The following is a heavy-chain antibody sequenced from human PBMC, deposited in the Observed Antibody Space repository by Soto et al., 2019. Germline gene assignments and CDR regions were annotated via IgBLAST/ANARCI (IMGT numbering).Heavy chain of an antibody. D-gene: IGHD3-3*01. CDR2: IIPIFGTA. CDR1: GGTFRSYA. CDR3: ARAFGLVIGAGYYYYGMDV. V-gene: IGHV1-69*13. J-gene: IGHJ6*02. Sequence: ASVKVSCKASGGTFRSYAISWVRQAPGQGLEWMGGIIPIFGTANYAQKFQGRVTITADESTSTAYMELSSLRSEDTAVYYCARAFGLVIGAGYYYYGMDVWGQGTTVTVSS.